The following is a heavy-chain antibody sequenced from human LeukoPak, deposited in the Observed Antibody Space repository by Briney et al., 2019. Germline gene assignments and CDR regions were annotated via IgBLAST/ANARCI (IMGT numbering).Heavy chain of an antibody. CDR2: IYTSGST. CDR1: GGSISSYY. J-gene: IGHJ4*02. Sequence: SETLSLTCTVSGGSISSYYWSWIRQPAGKGLEWIGRIYTSGSTNYNPSLKSRVTMSVDTSKNQFSLKLSSVTAADTAVYYCARAACSGGSCYPEGDYFDCWGQGTLVTVSS. CDR3: ARAACSGGSCYPEGDYFDC. V-gene: IGHV4-4*07. D-gene: IGHD2-15*01.